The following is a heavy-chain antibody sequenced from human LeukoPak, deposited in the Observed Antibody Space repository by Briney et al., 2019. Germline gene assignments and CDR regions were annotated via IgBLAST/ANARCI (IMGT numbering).Heavy chain of an antibody. V-gene: IGHV4-59*08. CDR3: ARQGDYYDSGSLDY. Sequence: MSSETLSLTCTVSGGSISSYYWSWIRQPPGKGLEWIGYIYYSGSTNYNPSLKSRVTISVDTSKNQFSLKLSSVTAADTAVYYCARQGDYYDSGSLDYWGQGTLVTVSS. CDR1: GGSISSYY. CDR2: IYYSGST. D-gene: IGHD3-10*01. J-gene: IGHJ4*02.